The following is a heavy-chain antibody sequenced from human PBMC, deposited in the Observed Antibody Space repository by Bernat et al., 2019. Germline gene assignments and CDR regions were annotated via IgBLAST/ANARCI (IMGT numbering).Heavy chain of an antibody. D-gene: IGHD4-17*01. CDR2: INHSGST. CDR3: ARTTVTTGECNY. V-gene: IGHV4-34*01. J-gene: IGHJ4*02. CDR1: GGSFSGYY. Sequence: QVQLQQWGAGLLKPSETLSLTCAVYGGSFSGYYWSWIRQPPGKGPEWIGEINHSGSTNYNPSLKSRVTISVDTSKNQFSLKLSSVTAADTAVYYCARTTVTTGECNYWGQGTLVTVSS.